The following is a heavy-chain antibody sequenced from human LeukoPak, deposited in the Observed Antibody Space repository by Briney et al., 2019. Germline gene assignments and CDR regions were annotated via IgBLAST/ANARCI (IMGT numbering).Heavy chain of an antibody. Sequence: SETLSLTCAVYGGSFSGYYWSWIRQPPGKGLEWIGEINHSGSTNYNPSLKSRVTISVDTSKNQFSLKLSSVTAADTAVYYCARDSAFCYGSGSYHYYYYYYMDVWGKGTTVTVSS. CDR3: ARDSAFCYGSGSYHYYYYYYMDV. J-gene: IGHJ6*03. D-gene: IGHD3-10*01. CDR2: INHSGST. V-gene: IGHV4-34*01. CDR1: GGSFSGYY.